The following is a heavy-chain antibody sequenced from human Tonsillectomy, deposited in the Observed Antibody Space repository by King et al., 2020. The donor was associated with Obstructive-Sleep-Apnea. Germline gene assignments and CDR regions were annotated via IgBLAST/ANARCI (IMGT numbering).Heavy chain of an antibody. CDR1: GFTFRSYD. D-gene: IGHD6-13*01. CDR2: IWYYGSIK. CDR3: ARGHPYSTSWYYFDQ. Sequence: VQLVESGGGVVQPGRSLRLSCVGSGFTFRSYDMHWVRQAPGKGLEWGAVIWYYGSIKYYADSVKGRFTISRDNSKNTLYLQMNSLRAEDTALYYCARGHPYSTSWYYFDQWGQGTLVTVSS. J-gene: IGHJ4*02. V-gene: IGHV3-33*01.